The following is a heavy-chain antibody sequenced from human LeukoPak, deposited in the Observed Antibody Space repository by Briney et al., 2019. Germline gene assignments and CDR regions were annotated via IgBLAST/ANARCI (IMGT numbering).Heavy chain of an antibody. Sequence: ASVKVSCKVSGYTLTDLSIHWVRQAPGKGLEWMGGFDPEDGERTYAQKFQGRVTMTRDTSISTAYMEVNRLTSDDTAVYYCASVSALTGHSFYFDYWGQGTLVTVSS. D-gene: IGHD3-9*01. CDR2: FDPEDGER. V-gene: IGHV1-24*01. CDR1: GYTLTDLS. CDR3: ASVSALTGHSFYFDY. J-gene: IGHJ4*02.